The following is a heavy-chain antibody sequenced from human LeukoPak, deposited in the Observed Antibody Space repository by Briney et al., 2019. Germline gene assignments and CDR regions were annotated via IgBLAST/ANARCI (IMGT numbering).Heavy chain of an antibody. CDR2: ISDSGGT. CDR1: GGSISTYY. V-gene: IGHV4-59*12. CDR3: ARSPHNSAWYEKWFDP. J-gene: IGHJ5*02. Sequence: RSETLSLTCTVSGGSISTYYWSWIRQPPGKGLEWIADISDSGGTNYNPSLESRVTVSIDSSKNQFSLKLSSVTAADTAVFYCARSPHNSAWYEKWFDPWGQGTLVTVSS. D-gene: IGHD6-19*01.